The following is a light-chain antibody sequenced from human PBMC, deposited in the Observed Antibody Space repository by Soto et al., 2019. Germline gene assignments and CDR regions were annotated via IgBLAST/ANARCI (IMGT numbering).Light chain of an antibody. J-gene: IGKJ1*01. CDR3: QQANSFPWT. CDR1: QGIGSW. Sequence: DIQMTQSPTSVSASVGERVTITCRASQGIGSWLAWYQHKAGKAPKLLIYAASSLQSGGPSRFSGSGSGTDLTLTISSLQPEDFATYYCQQANSFPWTFGQGTKVEI. CDR2: AAS. V-gene: IGKV1-12*01.